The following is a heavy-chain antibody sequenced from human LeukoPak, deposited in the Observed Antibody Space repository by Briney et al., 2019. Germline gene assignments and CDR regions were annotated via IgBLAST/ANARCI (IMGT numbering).Heavy chain of an antibody. CDR1: GFIFSTYA. D-gene: IGHD2-21*01. J-gene: IGHJ4*02. CDR3: AREERGQAINY. Sequence: GGSLRLSCAASGFIFSTYAMHWVRQAPGKGLEFVSAISGNGDSTYYANSVKGRFTISRDNSKNTLFLHMGSLRAEDTAVYYCAREERGQAINYWGQGTLVTVSS. V-gene: IGHV3-64*01. CDR2: ISGNGDST.